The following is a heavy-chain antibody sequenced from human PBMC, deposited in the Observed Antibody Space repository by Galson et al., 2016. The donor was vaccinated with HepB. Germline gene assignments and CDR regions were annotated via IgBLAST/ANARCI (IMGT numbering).Heavy chain of an antibody. Sequence: SLRLSCAASGFTFSSYAMSWVRQAPGRGLEWVSAISGGGGSTYYADSVKGRFTISREISKNTLYLEMNSLRAEDTAIYYCGGHGGNSAWGQGTLVTVSS. CDR1: GFTFSSYA. J-gene: IGHJ4*02. D-gene: IGHD4-23*01. CDR2: ISGGGGST. CDR3: GGHGGNSA. V-gene: IGHV3-23*01.